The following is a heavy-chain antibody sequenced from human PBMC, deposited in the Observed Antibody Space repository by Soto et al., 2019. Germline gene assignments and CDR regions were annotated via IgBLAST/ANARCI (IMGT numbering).Heavy chain of an antibody. CDR2: IIPVFATT. CDR1: GGTFSSYA. CDR3: AISARRSCSGAPCYPYFAY. V-gene: IGHV1-69*01. J-gene: IGHJ4*02. D-gene: IGHD2-15*01. Sequence: QVQVVQSGAEVKKPGSSVKVSCKASGGTFSSYAVNWVRQAPGQGIEWMGVIIPVFATTHYAQNSHGIITITADESTGTAYLELSSLRSGDTAVYYCAISARRSCSGAPCYPYFAYWGQGTLVTVSS.